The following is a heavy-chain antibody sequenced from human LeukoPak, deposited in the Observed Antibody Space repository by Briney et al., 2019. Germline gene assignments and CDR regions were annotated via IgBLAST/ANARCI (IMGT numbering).Heavy chain of an antibody. D-gene: IGHD6-19*01. Sequence: GGSLRLSCAASGFTFSSYEKNWVRQAPGKGLEWVSYISSGGSTIDHADSVKGRFTISRDNAKNSLYLQMNSLRAEDTAVYYCARHLYSSGWYIDYWGQGTLVTVSS. CDR2: ISSGGSTI. J-gene: IGHJ4*02. V-gene: IGHV3-48*03. CDR3: ARHLYSSGWYIDY. CDR1: GFTFSSYE.